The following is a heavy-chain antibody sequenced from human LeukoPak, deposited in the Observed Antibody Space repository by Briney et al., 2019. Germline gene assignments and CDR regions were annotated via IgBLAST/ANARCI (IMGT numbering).Heavy chain of an antibody. D-gene: IGHD2-21*02. J-gene: IGHJ3*02. Sequence: PRGSLRLSCAASGFTVSSNYMSWVRQAPGKGLEWVSVIYSGGSTYYADSVKGRFTISRDNSKNTVYLQMNSLRAEDTAVYYCARGCGGGCQDAFDIWGQGAMVTVSS. CDR1: GFTVSSNY. CDR2: IYSGGST. V-gene: IGHV3-53*01. CDR3: ARGCGGGCQDAFDI.